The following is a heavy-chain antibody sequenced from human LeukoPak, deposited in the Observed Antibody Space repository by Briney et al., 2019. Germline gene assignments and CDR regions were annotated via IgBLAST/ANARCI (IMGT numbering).Heavy chain of an antibody. J-gene: IGHJ4*02. D-gene: IGHD3-22*01. CDR2: IIPIFATA. CDR3: ARGPITTRSHFDY. CDR1: GGTFSSYA. Sequence: SVNVSCKASGGTFSSYAISWVRQAPGQGLEWMGGIIPIFATANYAQKFQGRVTITADESTSTAYMELSSLRSEDTAVYYCARGPITTRSHFDYWGQGTLVTVSS. V-gene: IGHV1-69*01.